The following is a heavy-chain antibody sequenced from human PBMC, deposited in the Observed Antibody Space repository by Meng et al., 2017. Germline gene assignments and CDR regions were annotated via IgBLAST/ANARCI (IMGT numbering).Heavy chain of an antibody. Sequence: GESLKISCAASGFTVSSNYMSWVRQAPGKGLEWVSVIYSGGSTYYADSVKGRFTISRHNSKNTLYLQMNSLRAEDTAVYYCARNLRYSSSWDLYYYYGMDVWGQGTTVT. D-gene: IGHD6-13*01. CDR2: IYSGGST. J-gene: IGHJ6*01. CDR3: ARNLRYSSSWDLYYYYGMDV. V-gene: IGHV3-53*04. CDR1: GFTVSSNY.